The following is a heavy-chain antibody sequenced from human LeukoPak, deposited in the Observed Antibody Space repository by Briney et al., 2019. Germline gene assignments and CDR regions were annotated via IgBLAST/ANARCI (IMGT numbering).Heavy chain of an antibody. V-gene: IGHV4-34*01. J-gene: IGHJ4*02. CDR3: ARGSRSNDRNFDY. CDR2: INHSGST. D-gene: IGHD1-1*01. CDR1: GGSFSGYY. Sequence: PAETQSLTCAVYGGSFSGYYWSWIRQPPGKGLEWIGEINHSGSTNYNPSLKSRVTISVDTSKNQFSLKLSSVTAADTAVYYCARGSRSNDRNFDYWGEGTLVSASS.